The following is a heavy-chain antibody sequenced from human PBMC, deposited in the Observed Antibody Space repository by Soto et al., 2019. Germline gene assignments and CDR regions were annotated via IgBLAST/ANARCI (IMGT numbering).Heavy chain of an antibody. CDR3: ARAGGLGAVAVDY. D-gene: IGHD6-19*01. CDR2: IYHSGST. Sequence: QLQLQESGSGLVKPSQTLSLTCAVSGGSISSGGNSWSWIRQPPGKGLEWIGYIYHSGSTYYNPYLKSRVTISVDRSKNQFSLKLSSVTAADTAVYYGARAGGLGAVAVDYWGQGTLVTVSS. V-gene: IGHV4-30-2*01. CDR1: GGSISSGGNS. J-gene: IGHJ4*02.